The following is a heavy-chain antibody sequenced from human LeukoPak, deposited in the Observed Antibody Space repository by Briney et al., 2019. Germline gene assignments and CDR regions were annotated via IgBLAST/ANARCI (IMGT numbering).Heavy chain of an antibody. J-gene: IGHJ6*03. CDR2: IRSKAYGGTT. CDR3: TREGKLLWFGELFYMDV. Sequence: GGSLRLSCTASGFTFGDYAMSWVRQAPGKGLEWVGFIRSKAYGGTTEYAASVKGRFTISRDDSKSIAYLQMNSLKTEDTAVYYCTREGKLLWFGELFYMDVWGKGTTVTISS. V-gene: IGHV3-49*04. D-gene: IGHD3-10*01. CDR1: GFTFGDYA.